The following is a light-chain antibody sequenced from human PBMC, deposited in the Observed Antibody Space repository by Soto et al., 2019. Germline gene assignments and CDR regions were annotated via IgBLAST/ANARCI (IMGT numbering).Light chain of an antibody. J-gene: IGKJ1*01. CDR1: QSVSSNY. V-gene: IGKV3-20*01. CDR2: GAS. Sequence: ENVLTPSPGTLSLSPGERATLSCRASQSVSSNYLAWYQQKPGQAPRLLVYGASSRATGIPDRFSGSGSGTDFTLTISRLEPEDFAVYYCQQYGSSRWTFGQGTKVEIK. CDR3: QQYGSSRWT.